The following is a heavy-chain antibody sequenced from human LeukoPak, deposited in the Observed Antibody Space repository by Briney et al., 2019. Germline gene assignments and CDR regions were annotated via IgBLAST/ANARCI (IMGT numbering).Heavy chain of an antibody. V-gene: IGHV4-34*01. CDR3: ARGGRAVAGTKEGFHFDY. D-gene: IGHD6-19*01. Sequence: PSETLSLTCAVYGGSFSGYYWSWIRQPPGKGLEWIGEINHSGSTNYNPSLKSRVTISVDTSKNQFSLKLSSVTAADTAVYYCARGGRAVAGTKEGFHFDYWGQGTLVTVSS. J-gene: IGHJ4*02. CDR2: INHSGST. CDR1: GGSFSGYY.